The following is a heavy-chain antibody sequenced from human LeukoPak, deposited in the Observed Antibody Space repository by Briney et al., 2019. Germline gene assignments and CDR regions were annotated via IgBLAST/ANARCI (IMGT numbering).Heavy chain of an antibody. D-gene: IGHD1-26*01. V-gene: IGHV3-7*01. Sequence: GGSLRLSCAASGLTFTTYWMTWVRQAPGRGLEWVANIKEDGSAKYYVDSVKGRFTVSRDNAKNSLFLQMNSLRVEDTAVYYCARGGAYFDYWGQGTLVTVSS. CDR2: IKEDGSAK. J-gene: IGHJ4*02. CDR1: GLTFTTYW. CDR3: ARGGAYFDY.